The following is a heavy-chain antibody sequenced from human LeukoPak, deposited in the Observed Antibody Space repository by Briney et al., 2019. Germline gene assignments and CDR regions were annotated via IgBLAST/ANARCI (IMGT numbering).Heavy chain of an antibody. CDR3: ARDAGWELAWFDP. Sequence: PSETLSLTCTVSGDSISSYYWSWLRQPPGRGLDGIGYIYYSGSTNYNPSLKSRVTISVDTSKNQFSLKLSSVTAADTAVYYCARDAGWELAWFDPWGQGTLVTVSS. J-gene: IGHJ5*02. D-gene: IGHD1-26*01. CDR2: IYYSGST. V-gene: IGHV4-59*01. CDR1: GDSISSYY.